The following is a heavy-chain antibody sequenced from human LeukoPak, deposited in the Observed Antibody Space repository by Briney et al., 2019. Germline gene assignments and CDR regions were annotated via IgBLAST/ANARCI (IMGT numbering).Heavy chain of an antibody. V-gene: IGHV4-39*07. Sequence: SETLSLTCTVSGGSINSNSYHWGWIRQPPGKGLEWIGEINHSGSTNYNPSLKSRVTISVDTSKKQFSLKLSSVTVADTAVYYCVTYYFDSSGPKKNYWGQGTLVTVSS. J-gene: IGHJ4*02. CDR3: VTYYFDSSGPKKNY. D-gene: IGHD3-22*01. CDR1: GGSINSNSYH. CDR2: INHSGST.